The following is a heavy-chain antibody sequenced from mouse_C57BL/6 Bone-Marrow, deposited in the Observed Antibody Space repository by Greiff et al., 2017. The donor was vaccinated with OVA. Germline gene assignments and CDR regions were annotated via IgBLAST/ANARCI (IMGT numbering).Heavy chain of an antibody. Sequence: VQLQQSGPVLVKPGASVKMSCKASGYTFTDYYMNWVKQSPGKSLEWIGVINPYNGGTSYNQKFKGKATLTVDKSSSTAYMELNSLTSEDSAVYYCARGYDYDAAWFAYWGQGTLVTVSA. V-gene: IGHV1-19*01. CDR1: GYTFTDYY. CDR3: ARGYDYDAAWFAY. CDR2: INPYNGGT. J-gene: IGHJ3*01. D-gene: IGHD2-4*01.